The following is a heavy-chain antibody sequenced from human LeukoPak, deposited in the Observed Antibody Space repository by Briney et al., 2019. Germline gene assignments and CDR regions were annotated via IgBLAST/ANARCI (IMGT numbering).Heavy chain of an antibody. V-gene: IGHV4-39*01. J-gene: IGHJ2*01. D-gene: IGHD6-19*01. CDR3: ARSSGWYLDFDL. Sequence: SETLSLTCTVSGGSISSSSYYWGWIRQPPGKGLEWIGGIYYSGSTYYNPSLKSRVTISVDTSKNQFSLKLSSVTAADTAVYYCARSSGWYLDFDLWGRGTLVTVSS. CDR1: GGSISSSSYY. CDR2: IYYSGST.